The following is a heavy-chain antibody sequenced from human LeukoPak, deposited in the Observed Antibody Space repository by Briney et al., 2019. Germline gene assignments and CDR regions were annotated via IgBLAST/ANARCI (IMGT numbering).Heavy chain of an antibody. CDR1: GYTFTGYY. CDR3: ARALQPSYYYDSSGHGKGFDY. V-gene: IGHV1-46*01. D-gene: IGHD3-22*01. CDR2: INPSGGST. Sequence: ASVKVSCKASGYTFTGYYMHWVRQAPGQGLEWMGIINPSGGSTSYAQKFQGRVTMTRDMSTSTVYMELSSLRSEDTAVYYCARALQPSYYYDSSGHGKGFDYWGQGTLVTVSS. J-gene: IGHJ4*02.